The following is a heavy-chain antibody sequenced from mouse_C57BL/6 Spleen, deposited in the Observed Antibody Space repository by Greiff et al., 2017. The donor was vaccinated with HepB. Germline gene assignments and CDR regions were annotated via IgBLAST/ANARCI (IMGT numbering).Heavy chain of an antibody. CDR2: INPNYGTP. J-gene: IGHJ4*01. CDR3: ARRPEGAYAMDY. V-gene: IGHV1-39*01. CDR1: GYSFTDDN. Sequence: LEESGPELVKPGASVKISCKASGYSFTDDNMNWVNQSNGKSLEWIGVINPNYGTPSYNQKFKGKATLTVDQSSSIAYMQLNSLTSEDSAVYYCARRPEGAYAMDYWGQGTSVTVSS.